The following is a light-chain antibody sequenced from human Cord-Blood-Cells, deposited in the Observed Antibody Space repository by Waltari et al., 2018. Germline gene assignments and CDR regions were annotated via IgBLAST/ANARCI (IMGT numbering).Light chain of an antibody. V-gene: IGKV3-20*01. CDR1: QSVSSSY. CDR2: VAS. Sequence: EIVLTQSPGTLSLSPGERATLSCRASQSVSSSYLAWYQQKPGQAPRVLIHVASNRATGSPDRFSGSVSGTDFTLTISRLEPEDFAVYYCQQYGSSPWTFGQGTKVEIK. J-gene: IGKJ1*01. CDR3: QQYGSSPWT.